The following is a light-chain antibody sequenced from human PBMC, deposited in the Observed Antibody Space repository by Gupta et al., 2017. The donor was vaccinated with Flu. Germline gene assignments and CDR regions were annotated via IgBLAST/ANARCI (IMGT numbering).Light chain of an antibody. CDR2: KAS. CDR3: QQYDSYPWT. V-gene: IGKV1-5*03. CDR1: QSISIY. Sequence: DIQMTQSPSTLSASVGDRVTITCRASQSISIYFAWYQQKPGKVPKLLIYKASNLESGVPSRFSGSGSETEFTLTITSLQPDDFATYYCQQYDSYPWTFGQGTVVEIK. J-gene: IGKJ1*01.